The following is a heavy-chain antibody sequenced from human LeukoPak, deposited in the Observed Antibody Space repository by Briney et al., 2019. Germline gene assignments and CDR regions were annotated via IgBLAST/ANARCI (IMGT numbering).Heavy chain of an antibody. D-gene: IGHD3-3*01. CDR2: INHSGST. CDR1: GGSFSGYY. J-gene: IGHJ4*02. CDR3: ARVRITIFGVALYYFDY. Sequence: SETLSLTCAVYGGSFSGYYWSWIRQPPGKGLDWIGEINHSGSTNYNPSLKSRVTISVDTSKNQFSLKLSSVTAADTAVYYCARVRITIFGVALYYFDYWGQGTLVTVSS. V-gene: IGHV4-34*01.